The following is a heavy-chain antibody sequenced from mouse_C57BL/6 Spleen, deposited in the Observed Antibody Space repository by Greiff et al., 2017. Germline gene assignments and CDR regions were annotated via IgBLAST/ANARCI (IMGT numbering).Heavy chain of an antibody. CDR2: IDPNSGGT. J-gene: IGHJ3*01. V-gene: IGHV1-72*01. CDR3: ARDYYDSSYGCAY. CDR1: GYNFTSYW. Sequence: QVQLQQPGAELVKPGASVKLSCKASGYNFTSYWMHWVKQRPGRGLEWIGRIDPNSGGTKYNEKFKSKATLTVDKPSSTAYMQLSSLTSEDSAVYYWARDYYDSSYGCAYWGQGTLVTVSA. D-gene: IGHD1-1*01.